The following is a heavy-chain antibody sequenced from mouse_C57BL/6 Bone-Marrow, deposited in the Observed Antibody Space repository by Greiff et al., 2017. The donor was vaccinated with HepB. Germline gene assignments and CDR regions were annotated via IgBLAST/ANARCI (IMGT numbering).Heavy chain of an antibody. D-gene: IGHD4-1*01. V-gene: IGHV7-1*01. CDR1: GFTFSDFY. CDR3: ARAFSGYFDY. CDR2: SRNKANDYTT. Sequence: EVQLVESGGGLVQSGRSLRLSCATSGFTFSDFYMEWVRQAPEKGLEWIAASRNKANDYTTEYSASVKGRFIVSRDTSQSILYLQMNALRAEDTAIYYCARAFSGYFDYWGQGTTLTVSS. J-gene: IGHJ2*01.